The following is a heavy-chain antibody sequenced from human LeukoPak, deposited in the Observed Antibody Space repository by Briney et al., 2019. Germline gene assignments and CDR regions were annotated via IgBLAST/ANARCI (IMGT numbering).Heavy chain of an antibody. CDR2: IWYDGSNK. J-gene: IGHJ4*02. CDR3: AKLGLKLGGDY. Sequence: GRSLRLSCAASGFTFSSYGMHWVRQAPGKGLEWVAVIWYDGSNKYYADSVKGRFTISRDNPKNTLYLQMNSLRAEDTAVYYCAKLGLKLGGDYWGQGTLVTVSS. CDR1: GFTFSSYG. V-gene: IGHV3-33*06. D-gene: IGHD3-16*01.